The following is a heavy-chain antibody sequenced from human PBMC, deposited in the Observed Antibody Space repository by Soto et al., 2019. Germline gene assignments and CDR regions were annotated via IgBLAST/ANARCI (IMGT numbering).Heavy chain of an antibody. CDR3: ARGDRSHILTAYQSENSFDH. CDR2: INHSVST. CDR1: GGTSSGYY. Sequence: SATLSLTYSVYGGTSSGYYWSFMRGAPGKGLEWTGEINHSVSTNYKPTLNTRVTISVDTSKNQFCLKLSYVLDAETAVYYCARGDRSHILTAYQSENSFDHWGQGTLVTVSS. D-gene: IGHD3-9*01. V-gene: IGHV4-34*01. J-gene: IGHJ5*02.